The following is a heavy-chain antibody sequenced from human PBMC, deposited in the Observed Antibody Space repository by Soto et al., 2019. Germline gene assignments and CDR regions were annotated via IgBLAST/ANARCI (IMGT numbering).Heavy chain of an antibody. CDR1: GGTFSSYA. V-gene: IGHV1-69*13. Sequence: ASVKVSCKASGGTFSSYAISWVRQAPGQGLEWMGGIIPLFGTANYAQKFQGRVTITADESTSTADMELSSLRSEDTAVYSCARVGCMSPSGFGPFDYWGQGTLVPVSS. J-gene: IGHJ4*02. CDR2: IIPLFGTA. D-gene: IGHD2-2*01. CDR3: ARVGCMSPSGFGPFDY.